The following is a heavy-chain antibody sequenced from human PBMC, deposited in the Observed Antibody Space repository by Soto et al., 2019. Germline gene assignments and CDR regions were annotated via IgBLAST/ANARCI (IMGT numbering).Heavy chain of an antibody. J-gene: IGHJ4*02. V-gene: IGHV3-48*01. CDR3: XXGFPAIDY. CDR1: GFTFSSSN. CDR2: ISSSSSTI. Sequence: EVQLVESGGGLVQPGGSLRLSCAASGFTFSSSNMNWVRQAPGKGLEWVSYISSSSSTIYYADSVKGRFTISRDNAKNXXXXXXXXXRXEXTAVYYXXXGFPAIDYWGQGTLVTVSS.